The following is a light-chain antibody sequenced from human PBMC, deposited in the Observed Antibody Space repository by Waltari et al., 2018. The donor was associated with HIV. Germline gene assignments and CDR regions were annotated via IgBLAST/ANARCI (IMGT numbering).Light chain of an antibody. CDR3: SSYAGSNDFGV. CDR1: SSDVGGYNY. Sequence: QSALTQPPSASGSPGQSVTISCTGTSSDVGGYNYVSWYQQHPGKAPKLMIYEVSKRPSGAPDRFSGSNSGNTASLTVSGLQAEDEADYYCSSYAGSNDFGVFGGGTKLTVL. J-gene: IGLJ2*01. CDR2: EVS. V-gene: IGLV2-8*01.